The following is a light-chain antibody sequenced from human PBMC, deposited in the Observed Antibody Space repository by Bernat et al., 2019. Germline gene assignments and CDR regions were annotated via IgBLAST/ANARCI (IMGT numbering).Light chain of an antibody. CDR1: QDISNY. J-gene: IGKJ4*01. CDR3: QQYDDLPIT. Sequence: IQMTQSPSSLSASVGDRVTITCQASQDISNYLNWYQQRPGKAPTLLIYDASNLKTGVPSRFSGSGSGTDFSFTISSLQPEDIATYFCQQYDDLPITFGGGTKVEIK. CDR2: DAS. V-gene: IGKV1-33*01.